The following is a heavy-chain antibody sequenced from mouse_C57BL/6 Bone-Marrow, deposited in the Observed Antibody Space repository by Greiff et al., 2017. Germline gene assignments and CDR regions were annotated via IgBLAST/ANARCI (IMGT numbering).Heavy chain of an antibody. CDR3: ARCSPAWFAY. CDR2: ISSGSSTI. D-gene: IGHD1-1*01. J-gene: IGHJ3*01. V-gene: IGHV5-17*01. Sequence: EVMLVESGGGLVKPGGSLKLSCAASGFTFSDYGMHWVRQAPEKGLEWVAYISSGSSTIYYADTVKGRFTISRDNAKNTLFLQMTSLRSEDTAMYYCARCSPAWFAYWGQGTLVTVSA. CDR1: GFTFSDYG.